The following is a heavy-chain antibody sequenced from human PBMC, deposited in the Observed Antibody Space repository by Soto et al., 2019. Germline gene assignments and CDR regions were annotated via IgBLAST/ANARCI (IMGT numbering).Heavy chain of an antibody. J-gene: IGHJ4*02. CDR1: GGSISSNNW. CDR3: ARTTVTPYYFDY. D-gene: IGHD4-17*01. CDR2: IYHSGST. Sequence: PSETLSLTCTVSGGSISSNNWWSWVRQPPGKGLEWIGEIYHSGSTNYNPSLKSRVIISVDTSKNQFSLKLSSVAAADTAVYYCARTTVTPYYFDYWGQGTPVTVSS. V-gene: IGHV4-4*02.